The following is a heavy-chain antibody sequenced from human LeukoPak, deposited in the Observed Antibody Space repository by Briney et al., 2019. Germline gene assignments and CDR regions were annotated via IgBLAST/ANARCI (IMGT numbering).Heavy chain of an antibody. J-gene: IGHJ4*02. Sequence: GESLKISCRASGNSFSTNWIGWVRQMPGKGLEWMGVIYPGDSDTRYSPSFQGQVTISADKSISTAYLQWSSLKASDTAMYYCARFVTPRVLRFDYWGQGTLVTVSS. CDR1: GNSFSTNW. V-gene: IGHV5-51*01. CDR3: ARFVTPRVLRFDY. D-gene: IGHD2/OR15-2a*01. CDR2: IYPGDSDT.